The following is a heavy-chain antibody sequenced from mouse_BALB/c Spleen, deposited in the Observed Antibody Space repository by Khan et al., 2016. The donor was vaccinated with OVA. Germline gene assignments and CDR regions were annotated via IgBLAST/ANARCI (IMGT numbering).Heavy chain of an antibody. J-gene: IGHJ4*01. Sequence: QIQLVQSGPELKKPGETVKISCKASGYTFTNYGMNWVKQPPGKGLKWMGWINTYTGEPTYADDFKGRFAFSLETSASTAYLQINNLKNEDTATYVQARVVGYPYAMNTWVKGTSVTVPS. CDR3: ARVVGYPYAMNT. V-gene: IGHV9-3-1*01. CDR2: INTYTGEP. D-gene: IGHD1-2*01. CDR1: GYTFTNYG.